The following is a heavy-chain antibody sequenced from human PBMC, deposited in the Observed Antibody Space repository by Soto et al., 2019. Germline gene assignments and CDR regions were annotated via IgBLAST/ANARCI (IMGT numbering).Heavy chain of an antibody. V-gene: IGHV3-74*01. CDR1: GFTFSSYW. D-gene: IGHD3-10*01. Sequence: PGGSLRLSCAASGFTFSSYWMHWVRQAPGKGLVWVSHINGDASTILYADSVKGRFTISRDNARSTLFLQMNGLRAEDTAVYYCVRDRGYPDSFNIWGQGTTVTVSS. J-gene: IGHJ3*02. CDR3: VRDRGYPDSFNI. CDR2: INGDASTI.